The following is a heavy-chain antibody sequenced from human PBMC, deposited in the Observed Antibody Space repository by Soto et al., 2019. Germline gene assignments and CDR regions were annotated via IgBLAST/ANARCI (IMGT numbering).Heavy chain of an antibody. CDR3: ASATLAAGNVDS. V-gene: IGHV1-8*01. D-gene: IGHD1-1*01. Sequence: GASVKVSCKASGYTFTSYDIKWVRQATGQGLEWMGWMNPSTGSTGFAQKFQGRVTMISNTSISTAYLELSSLTSEDTAVYYWASATLAAGNVDSWGQGPLINVSS. CDR2: MNPSTGST. J-gene: IGHJ4*02. CDR1: GYTFTSYD.